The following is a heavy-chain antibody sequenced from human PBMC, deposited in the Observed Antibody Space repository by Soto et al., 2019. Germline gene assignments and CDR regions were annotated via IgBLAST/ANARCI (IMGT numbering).Heavy chain of an antibody. Sequence: QVQLVQSGAEVKKPGASVKVSCKASGYTFTSYDINWVRQATGQGLEWMGWMNPNSGNTGYAQKFQGRVTMPRNTSISTASMELSSLRSEDTAVYYCARTKKGYDFWSGYYYYYYYMDVWGKGTTVTVSS. CDR2: MNPNSGNT. J-gene: IGHJ6*03. D-gene: IGHD3-3*01. V-gene: IGHV1-8*01. CDR1: GYTFTSYD. CDR3: ARTKKGYDFWSGYYYYYYYMDV.